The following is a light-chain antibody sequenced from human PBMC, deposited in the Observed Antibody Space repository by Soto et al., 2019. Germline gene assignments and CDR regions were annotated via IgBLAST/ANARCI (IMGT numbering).Light chain of an antibody. V-gene: IGKV1-39*01. Sequence: DIQMTQSPSSLSASVGDRVTITCRASQSISSYLNWYQQKPGKAPKLLIYAASSLQSGVPSRFSGSGLGTDFTFTISSLQPEDFATYYCQQSYSTPWTFGQGTKVEIK. J-gene: IGKJ1*01. CDR1: QSISSY. CDR3: QQSYSTPWT. CDR2: AAS.